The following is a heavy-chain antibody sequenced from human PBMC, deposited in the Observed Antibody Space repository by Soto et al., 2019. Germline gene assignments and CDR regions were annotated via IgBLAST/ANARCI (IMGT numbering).Heavy chain of an antibody. CDR1: GFTFSSYG. Sequence: QVQLVESGGGVVQPGRSLRLSCAASGFTFSSYGMHWVRQAPGKGLEWVAVISYDGSNKYYADSVKGRFTISRDNSKNTLYLQMNSLRAEDTAVYYCAKERQDIVVVVGAQNGGFDYWGQGTLVTVSS. CDR2: ISYDGSNK. CDR3: AKERQDIVVVVGAQNGGFDY. V-gene: IGHV3-30*18. D-gene: IGHD2-15*01. J-gene: IGHJ4*02.